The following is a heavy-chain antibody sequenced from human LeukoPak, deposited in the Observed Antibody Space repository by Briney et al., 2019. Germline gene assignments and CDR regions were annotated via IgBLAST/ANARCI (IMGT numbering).Heavy chain of an antibody. CDR1: GGSFISYA. Sequence: ASLKVSCKASGGSFISYASYWGRQAPGQGRWWMGGLMPTLDTANYAQKFQSRVTITTDESTSTAYMEFSSLRSEDTAMYYCATFYSSGYYFLYWGQGTLVTVSS. CDR2: LMPTLDTA. V-gene: IGHV1-69*05. D-gene: IGHD3-22*01. J-gene: IGHJ4*02. CDR3: ATFYSSGYYFLY.